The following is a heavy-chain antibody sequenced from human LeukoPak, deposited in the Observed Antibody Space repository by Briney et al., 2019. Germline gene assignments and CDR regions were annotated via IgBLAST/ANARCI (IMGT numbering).Heavy chain of an antibody. D-gene: IGHD2-8*01. V-gene: IGHV3-7*01. J-gene: IGHJ4*02. Sequence: GGSLRLSCAASGFTFSSYWMSWVRQAPGKGLEWVANIKQDGSEKYYVDSVKGRFTISRDNAKNSLYLQINSLRAEDTAVYYCAREDLLTGWVYYFDYWGQGTLVTVSS. CDR2: IKQDGSEK. CDR3: AREDLLTGWVYYFDY. CDR1: GFTFSSYW.